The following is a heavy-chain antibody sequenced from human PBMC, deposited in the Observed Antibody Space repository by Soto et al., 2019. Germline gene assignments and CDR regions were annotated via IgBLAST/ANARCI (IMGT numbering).Heavy chain of an antibody. Sequence: PSETLSLTCTVSGGSISSYCWSWIRQPPGKGLEWIGYIYYSGSTNYNPSLKSRVTISVDTSKNQFSLKLTSVTAADTAVYYCARDNGYSYGYNLDHWGQGTLVTVSS. CDR2: IYYSGST. J-gene: IGHJ4*02. CDR3: ARDNGYSYGYNLDH. D-gene: IGHD5-18*01. V-gene: IGHV4-59*01. CDR1: GGSISSYC.